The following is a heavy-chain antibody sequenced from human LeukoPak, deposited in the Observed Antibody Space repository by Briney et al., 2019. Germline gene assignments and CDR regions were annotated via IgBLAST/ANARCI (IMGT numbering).Heavy chain of an antibody. V-gene: IGHV4-39*01. J-gene: IGHJ4*02. CDR3: ARTSNTNYYDSSGYYYCFDY. Sequence: PSETLSRTCTVSGGSISSSSYSWGWIRQPPGKGLEWIGSIYYSGSTYYNPSLKSRVTISVDTSKNQFSLKLSSVTAADTAVYYCARTSNTNYYDSSGYYYCFDYWGQGTLVTVSS. D-gene: IGHD3-22*01. CDR1: GGSISSSSYS. CDR2: IYYSGST.